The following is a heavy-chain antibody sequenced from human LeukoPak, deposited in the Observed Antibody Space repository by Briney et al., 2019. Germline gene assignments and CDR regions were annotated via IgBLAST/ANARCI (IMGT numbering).Heavy chain of an antibody. D-gene: IGHD3-22*01. J-gene: IGHJ4*02. CDR3: AKDLGSSGSLSDY. CDR1: GFTFDDYA. V-gene: IGHV3-9*01. Sequence: GGSLRLSCAASGFTFDDYAMHWVRQAPGKGLEWVSGISWNSGSIGYADSVKGRFTISRDNAKNSLYLQMNSLRAEDTALYYCAKDLGSSGSLSDYWGQGTLVTVSS. CDR2: ISWNSGSI.